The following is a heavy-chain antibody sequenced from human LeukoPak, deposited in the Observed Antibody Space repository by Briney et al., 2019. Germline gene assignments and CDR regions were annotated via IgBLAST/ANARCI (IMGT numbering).Heavy chain of an antibody. CDR1: GYTFTSYG. Sequence: ASVKVSCKAYGYTFTSYGISWVRQAPGQGLEWMGWISAYNGNTNYAQKLQGRVTMTTDTSTSTAYMELRSLRSDDTAVYYCARGSTSRKTAAGTIAFDTWGQGTMVTVSS. V-gene: IGHV1-18*01. CDR3: ARGSTSRKTAAGTIAFDT. CDR2: ISAYNGNT. D-gene: IGHD6-13*01. J-gene: IGHJ3*02.